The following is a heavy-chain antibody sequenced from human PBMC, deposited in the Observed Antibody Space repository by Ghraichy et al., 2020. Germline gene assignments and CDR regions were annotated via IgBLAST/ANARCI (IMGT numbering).Heavy chain of an antibody. V-gene: IGHV3-15*01. CDR2: IKSETDGGTT. CDR3: TRRDRESCGGGSCYSDHIDY. Sequence: LSLTCAASGFSFNKAWMSWVRQAPGKGLEWVGRIKSETDGGTTDYAAPVKGRFAISRDDSKHTLYLQMDSLETEDTAVYYCTRRDRESCGGGSCYSDHIDYWGQGTLVTVPS. CDR1: GFSFNKAW. J-gene: IGHJ4*02. D-gene: IGHD2-15*01.